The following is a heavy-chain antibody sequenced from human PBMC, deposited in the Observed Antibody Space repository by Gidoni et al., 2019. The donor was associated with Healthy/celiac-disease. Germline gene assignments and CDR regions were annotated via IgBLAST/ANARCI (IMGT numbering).Heavy chain of an antibody. CDR1: GLTFSSYG. D-gene: IGHD5-18*01. CDR2: IAYDGSNK. J-gene: IGHJ6*02. Sequence: QVKLVESGGGVVQPGRSLRLPCAASGLTFSSYGMHWVRQAPGKGLEWVEVIAYDGSNKYDAESVKGRFTISRDNSKNTLYLQMNSLRAEDTAVYYCEKVGYSYGYYYYYGMDVWGQGTTVTVSS. V-gene: IGHV3-30*18. CDR3: EKVGYSYGYYYYYGMDV.